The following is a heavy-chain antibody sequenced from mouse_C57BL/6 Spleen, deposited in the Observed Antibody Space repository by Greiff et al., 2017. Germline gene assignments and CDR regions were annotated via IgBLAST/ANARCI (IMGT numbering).Heavy chain of an antibody. CDR1: GYTFTSYW. Sequence: VQLQQPGAELVRPGSSVKLSCKASGYTFTSYWMDWVKQRPGQGLEWIGNLYPSDSETHYNQKFKDKATLTVDKSSSTAYMQLSSLTSEDSAVYYCARGDLFDYWGQGTTLTVSS. D-gene: IGHD3-3*01. CDR3: ARGDLFDY. J-gene: IGHJ2*01. CDR2: LYPSDSET. V-gene: IGHV1-61*01.